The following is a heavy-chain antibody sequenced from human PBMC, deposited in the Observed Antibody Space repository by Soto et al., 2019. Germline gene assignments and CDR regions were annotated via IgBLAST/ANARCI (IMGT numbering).Heavy chain of an antibody. D-gene: IGHD5-18*01. CDR2: ISSSSSTI. J-gene: IGHJ4*02. CDR1: GFTCSRYS. CDR3: ARDYSSYGPFDY. Sequence: PGGSLRLSCAASGFTCSRYSMNWVRQASGKGLEWVSYISSSSSTIYYADSVKGRFTISRDNAKNSLYLQMNSLRAEDTAVYYCARDYSSYGPFDYWGQGTLVTAPS. V-gene: IGHV3-48*01.